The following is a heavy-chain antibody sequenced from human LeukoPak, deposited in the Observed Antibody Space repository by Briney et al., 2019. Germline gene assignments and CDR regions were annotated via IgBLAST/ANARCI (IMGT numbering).Heavy chain of an antibody. CDR3: AKDMGNWNDGCFDY. V-gene: IGHV3-9*01. CDR2: ISWNSGSI. Sequence: PGGSLRLSCAASGFTFSRYGMSWVRQAPGKGLEWVSGISWNSGSIGYADSVKGRFTISRDNAKNSLYLQMNSLRAEDTALYYCAKDMGNWNDGCFDYWGQGTLVTVSS. D-gene: IGHD1-20*01. CDR1: GFTFSRYG. J-gene: IGHJ4*02.